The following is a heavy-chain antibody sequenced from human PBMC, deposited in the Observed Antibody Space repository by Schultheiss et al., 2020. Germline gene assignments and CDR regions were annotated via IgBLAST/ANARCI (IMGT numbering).Heavy chain of an antibody. J-gene: IGHJ4*02. CDR2: IIPLFGTT. V-gene: IGHV1-69*13. Sequence: SVKVSCKASGDTFSSYAISWVRQAPGQGLEWMGGIIPLFGTTNYAQKFQGRLTITADESTSTAYMELSSLRSEDTAVYYCARWSLTGVEFDYWGQGTLVTVSS. CDR3: ARWSLTGVEFDY. D-gene: IGHD7-27*01. CDR1: GDTFSSYA.